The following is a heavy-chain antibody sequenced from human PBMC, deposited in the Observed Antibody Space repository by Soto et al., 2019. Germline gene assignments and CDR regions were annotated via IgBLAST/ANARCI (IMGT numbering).Heavy chain of an antibody. CDR1: GYTFTSYG. D-gene: IGHD6-25*01. CDR3: AREAGWQRMVPYD. CDR2: ISALNGDT. J-gene: IGHJ4*02. V-gene: IGHV1-18*04. Sequence: QVQLVQSGTEVKKPGASVNVSCKAFGYTFTSYGFSWVRQVPGQGLEWLGGISALNGDTQYSQTMKGRLTVTTHTATTTVHMELRSLKPADTAVYYCAREAGWQRMVPYDWGQGTLVTVS.